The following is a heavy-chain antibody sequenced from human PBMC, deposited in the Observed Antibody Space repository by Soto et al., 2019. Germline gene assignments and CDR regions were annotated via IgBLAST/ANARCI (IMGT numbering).Heavy chain of an antibody. V-gene: IGHV3-23*01. CDR2: ISGSGGST. CDR1: GFTFSSYA. Sequence: EVQLLESGGGLVQPGGSLRLSCAASGFTFSSYAMSWVRKAPGRGLEWVPAISGSGGSTYYADPVRGRFTISKDNSKNTLYLQMNSLRAEDTAVYYCAKVSGVCSGGSCYSGFDYWGQGTLVTVSS. CDR3: AKVSGVCSGGSCYSGFDY. J-gene: IGHJ4*02. D-gene: IGHD2-15*01.